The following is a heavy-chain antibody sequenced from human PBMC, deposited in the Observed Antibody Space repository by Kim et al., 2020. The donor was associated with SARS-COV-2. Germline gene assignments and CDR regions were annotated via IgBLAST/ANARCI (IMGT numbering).Heavy chain of an antibody. CDR3: ASARGGNSTSWYTMDY. J-gene: IGHJ4*02. D-gene: IGHD6-13*01. CDR2: IYYTGNT. CDR1: GGSISSYY. Sequence: SETLSLTCTVSGGSISSYYWSWIRQPPGKGLGWIGYIYYTGNTNYNPSLKSRVTMFVHTSKNQFSLKLSSVTAADTGVYYCASARGGNSTSWYTMDYWGQGTLVTVSS. V-gene: IGHV4-59*12.